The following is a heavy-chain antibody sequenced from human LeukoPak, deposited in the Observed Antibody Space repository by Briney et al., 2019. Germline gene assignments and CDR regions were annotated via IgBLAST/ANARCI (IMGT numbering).Heavy chain of an antibody. D-gene: IGHD5-24*01. CDR1: GGSISNYY. CDR2: VYYTGST. Sequence: QPSETLSLTCPVSGGSISNYYYWTWSRPPPGEGLGWIGYVYYTGSTNFNPSLKSRVTMSLDTSRNQFSLKLTSLTAADTAVYYCARGAMATTPFFDYWGQGTLVTVSS. J-gene: IGHJ4*02. CDR3: ARGAMATTPFFDY. V-gene: IGHV4-59*01.